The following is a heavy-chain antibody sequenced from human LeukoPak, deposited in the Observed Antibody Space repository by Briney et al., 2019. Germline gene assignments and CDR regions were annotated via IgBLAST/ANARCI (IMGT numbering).Heavy chain of an antibody. V-gene: IGHV3-33*01. D-gene: IGHD4-11*01. CDR2: IWYDGSNK. CDR3: AIGGYTNYPDGYYYMDV. CDR1: GFSFSSYG. J-gene: IGHJ6*03. Sequence: GGSLRLSCAVSGFSFSSYGMHWVRQAPGKGLEWVAIIWYDGSNKYYADSVKGRFTISRDNSRTTLYLQMNSLRAEDTAVYYCAIGGYTNYPDGYYYMDVWGKGTTVTVSS.